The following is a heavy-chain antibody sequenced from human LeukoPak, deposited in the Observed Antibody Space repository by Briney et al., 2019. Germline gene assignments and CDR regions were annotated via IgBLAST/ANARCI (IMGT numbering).Heavy chain of an antibody. Sequence: PSEALSLTCIVSGGSISSSNYYWAWIRQPPGRGLEWIGSVYYSGGTYYKPSLKSRVTISVDTSKIQFSLKLSSVTAADTAVYYCARQIVSDYTTAYFDYWGQGTLVTVSS. V-gene: IGHV4-39*01. J-gene: IGHJ4*02. CDR3: ARQIVSDYTTAYFDY. CDR1: GGSISSSNYY. D-gene: IGHD4-11*01. CDR2: VYYSGGT.